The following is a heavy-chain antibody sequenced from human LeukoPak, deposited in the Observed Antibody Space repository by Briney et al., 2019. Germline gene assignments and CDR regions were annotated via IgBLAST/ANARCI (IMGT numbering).Heavy chain of an antibody. CDR2: ISYDGSNK. J-gene: IGHJ4*02. Sequence: GRSLRLSCAASGFTFSSYAMHWVRQAPGKGLEWAAVISYDGSNKYYADSVKGRFTISRDNSKNTLYLQMNSLRAEDTAVYYCARPGIVGATVYYFDYWGQGTLVTVSS. V-gene: IGHV3-30-3*01. CDR1: GFTFSSYA. CDR3: ARPGIVGATVYYFDY. D-gene: IGHD1-26*01.